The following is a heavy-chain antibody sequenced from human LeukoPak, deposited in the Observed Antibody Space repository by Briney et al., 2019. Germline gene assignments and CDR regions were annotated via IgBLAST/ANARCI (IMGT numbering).Heavy chain of an antibody. Sequence: SETLSLTCTVSGGSISSGGYYWSWIRQHPGKGLEWIGYISYSGSTYYNPSLKSRVTISVDTSKNQFSLKLSSVTAADTAVYYCARDREGAPYYFDYWGQGTLVTVSS. CDR3: ARDREGAPYYFDY. V-gene: IGHV4-31*03. CDR1: GGSISSGGYY. J-gene: IGHJ4*02. CDR2: ISYSGST.